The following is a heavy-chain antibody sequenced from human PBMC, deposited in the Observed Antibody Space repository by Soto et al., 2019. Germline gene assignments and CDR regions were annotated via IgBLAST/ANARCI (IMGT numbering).Heavy chain of an antibody. CDR3: ARDTLELLYYFDY. V-gene: IGHV3-74*01. D-gene: IGHD1-7*01. CDR1: GFTFSNYW. Sequence: LRLSCAASGFTFSNYWMHWVRQAPGKGLVWVSRINSDGSSASYADSVKGRFTISRDNAKNTLYLQMNSLRAEDTAVYYCARDTLELLYYFDYWGQGTLVTVSS. CDR2: INSDGSSA. J-gene: IGHJ4*02.